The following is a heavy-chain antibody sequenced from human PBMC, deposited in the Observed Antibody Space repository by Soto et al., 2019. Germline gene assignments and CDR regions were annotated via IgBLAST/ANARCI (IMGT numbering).Heavy chain of an antibody. D-gene: IGHD5-18*01. CDR1: GYTFTGYY. Sequence: GASGKVSCKASGYTFTGYYMHWLRQAPGQGLEWMGWINPNSGGTNYAQKFQGRVTMTRDTSISTAYMELSRLRSDDTAVYYCATLDTAMALPIDYWGQGTLVTVS. V-gene: IGHV1-2*02. CDR3: ATLDTAMALPIDY. J-gene: IGHJ4*02. CDR2: INPNSGGT.